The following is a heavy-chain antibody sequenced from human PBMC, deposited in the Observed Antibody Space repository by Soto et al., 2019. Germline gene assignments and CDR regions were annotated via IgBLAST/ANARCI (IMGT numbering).Heavy chain of an antibody. V-gene: IGHV5-51*01. CDR3: VSRAVAGTNPAYYFDY. Sequence: GESLKISCKGSGYSFTSYWIGWVRQMPGKGLEWMGIIYPGDSDTRYSPSFQGQVTISADKSISTAYLQWSSLKASDTAMYYCVSRAVAGTNPAYYFDYWGQGTLVTVSS. CDR2: IYPGDSDT. D-gene: IGHD6-19*01. CDR1: GYSFTSYW. J-gene: IGHJ4*02.